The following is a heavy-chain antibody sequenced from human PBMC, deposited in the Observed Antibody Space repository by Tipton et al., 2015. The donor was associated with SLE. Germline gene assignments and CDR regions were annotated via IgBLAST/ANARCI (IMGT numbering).Heavy chain of an antibody. V-gene: IGHV4-61*01. CDR3: ARDEWVYFEL. J-gene: IGHJ2*01. D-gene: IGHD1-26*01. CDR2: IYYSGST. Sequence: TLSLTCTVSGGSISSSSYYWSWIRQPPGKGLEWIGYIYYSGSTNYNPSLKSRVTISVDTSKNQFSLKLSSVTAADTAVYYCARDEWVYFELWGRGTRVTVSS. CDR1: GGSISSSSYY.